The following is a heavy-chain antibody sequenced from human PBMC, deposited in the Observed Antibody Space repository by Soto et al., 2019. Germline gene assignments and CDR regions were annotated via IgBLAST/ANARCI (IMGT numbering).Heavy chain of an antibody. V-gene: IGHV4-59*01. J-gene: IGHJ6*03. CDR2: IYYSGST. D-gene: IGHD4-17*01. Sequence: SETLSLTCTVSGGSISSYYWSWIRQPPGKGLEWIGYIYYSGSTNYNPSLKSRVTISVDTSKNQFSLKLSSVTAADTAVYYCARDRWETTVTDYYYYYYMDVWGKGTTVTVSS. CDR1: GGSISSYY. CDR3: ARDRWETTVTDYYYYYYMDV.